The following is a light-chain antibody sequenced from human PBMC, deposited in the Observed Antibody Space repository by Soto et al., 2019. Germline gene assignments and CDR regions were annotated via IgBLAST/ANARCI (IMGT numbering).Light chain of an antibody. V-gene: IGLV2-8*01. CDR3: SSYAGSKNSV. CDR2: EVN. Sequence: QSVLTQPPSASGSPGQSVTISCTGTSSDVGGYNYVSWYQQHPDKAPKLMIFEVNKRPSGVPDRFSGSKSGNTASLTVSGLQAEDEADYYCSSYAGSKNSVFGGGTKLTVL. CDR1: SSDVGGYNY. J-gene: IGLJ2*01.